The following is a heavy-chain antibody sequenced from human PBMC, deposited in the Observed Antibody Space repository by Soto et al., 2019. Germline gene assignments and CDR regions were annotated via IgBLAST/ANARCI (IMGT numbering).Heavy chain of an antibody. Sequence: ETLSLTCAVSGDSISTDYWSWIRQSAGKGLEWIGFIYYGGSTNYNPSLKSRVTISVDTPKNQFSLKLSSVTAADTAVYYCAKNWNWGSLVHWGQGTLVTVSS. CDR2: IYYGGST. V-gene: IGHV4-59*08. D-gene: IGHD7-27*01. CDR1: GDSISTDY. CDR3: AKNWNWGSLVH. J-gene: IGHJ4*02.